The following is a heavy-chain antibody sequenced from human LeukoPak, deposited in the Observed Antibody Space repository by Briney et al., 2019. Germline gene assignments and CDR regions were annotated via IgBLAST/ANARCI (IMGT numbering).Heavy chain of an antibody. J-gene: IGHJ4*02. D-gene: IGHD2-21*02. Sequence: GGSVKVSCKASGYTFTSYDINWVRQATGQGLEWMGWMNPNSGNTGYAQKFQGRVTMTRNTSISTAYMELSSLRSEDTAVYYCARSSTTVVTMDYWGQGTLVTVSS. V-gene: IGHV1-8*01. CDR2: MNPNSGNT. CDR1: GYTFTSYD. CDR3: ARSSTTVVTMDY.